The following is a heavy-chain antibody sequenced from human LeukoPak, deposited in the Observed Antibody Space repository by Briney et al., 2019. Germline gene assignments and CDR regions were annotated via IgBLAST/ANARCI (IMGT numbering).Heavy chain of an antibody. CDR1: GFTFSSYG. CDR2: IRYDGSNK. Sequence: GGSLRLSCAASGFTFSSYGMHWVRQAPGKGLEWVAVIRYDGSNKYYADSVKGRFTISRDNSKNTVYLQMNTLRAEDTAVYYCAKDYPLDYWGQGALVTVSS. CDR3: AKDYPLDY. V-gene: IGHV3-30*02. J-gene: IGHJ4*02.